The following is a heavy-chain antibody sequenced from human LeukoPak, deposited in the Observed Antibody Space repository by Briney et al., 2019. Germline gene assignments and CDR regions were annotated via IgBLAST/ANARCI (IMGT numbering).Heavy chain of an antibody. D-gene: IGHD3-3*01. CDR2: LYYSGST. CDR1: GGSISGYY. J-gene: IGHJ4*02. CDR3: ARGRVLTIFGVVQG. Sequence: SETLSLTCTVSGGSISGYYWSWIRQPPGKGLEWIGYLYYSGSTNYNPSLKSRVTISVDTSMNQFSLKLSSVTAADTAVYYCARGRVLTIFGVVQGGGQGTLVTVSS. V-gene: IGHV4-59*01.